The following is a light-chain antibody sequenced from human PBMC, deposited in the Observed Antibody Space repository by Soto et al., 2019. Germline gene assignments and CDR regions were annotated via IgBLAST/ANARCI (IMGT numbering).Light chain of an antibody. CDR1: QIVGRDY. J-gene: IGKJ4*01. CDR2: DAS. V-gene: IGKV3-20*01. Sequence: EIVLTQSLGTLSLSPGESATLSCRASQIVGRDYLAWFQHKPGQAPRLLIYDASNRATGVPDRFSGTGSGTDFTLTVSRLEPEDFAVYYCHQYAYSPLTFGGGTTVEIK. CDR3: HQYAYSPLT.